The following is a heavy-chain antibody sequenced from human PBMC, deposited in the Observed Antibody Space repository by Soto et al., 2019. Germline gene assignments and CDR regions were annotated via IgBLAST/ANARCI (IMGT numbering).Heavy chain of an antibody. CDR1: GFTFRSYA. Sequence: GGSLRLSCSVSGFTFRSYALHWFRQAPGKGLEPVSAISSNGGSTYYADSVKGRFTISRDNSKNTLYLQMSSLRVEDTAVYYCVKDLHSDYAARYYFDYWGQGT. CDR2: ISSNGGST. J-gene: IGHJ4*02. D-gene: IGHD4-17*01. V-gene: IGHV3-64D*06. CDR3: VKDLHSDYAARYYFDY.